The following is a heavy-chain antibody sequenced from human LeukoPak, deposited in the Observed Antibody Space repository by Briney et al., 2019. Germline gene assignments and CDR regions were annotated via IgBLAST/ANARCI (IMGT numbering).Heavy chain of an antibody. J-gene: IGHJ4*02. V-gene: IGHV7-4-1*02. Sequence: ASVKVSCKATGYTFTSYAMNWVRQAPGQGLEWMGWINTNTGNPTYAQGFTGRFVFSLDTSVSTAYLQISSLKAEDTAVYYCARENYDSSGYHYYFDSWGQGTLVTVSS. D-gene: IGHD3-22*01. CDR2: INTNTGNP. CDR1: GYTFTSYA. CDR3: ARENYDSSGYHYYFDS.